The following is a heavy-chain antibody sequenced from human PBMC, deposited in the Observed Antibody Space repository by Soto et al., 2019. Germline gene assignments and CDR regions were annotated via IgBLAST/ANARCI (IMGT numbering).Heavy chain of an antibody. Sequence: QVQLVQSGAEVKKPGSSVKVSCKASGGTFSSYAISWVRQAPGQGLEWMGGIIPIFGTAHYAQKFKGRVTITADETKSTAYMELSILRSEDTAVYYCAKVLGGDYVWWSHRKSWFDPWGQVTLVTVSS. D-gene: IGHD3-16*02. J-gene: IGHJ5*02. CDR1: GGTFSSYA. CDR3: AKVLGGDYVWWSHRKSWFDP. V-gene: IGHV1-69*01. CDR2: IIPIFGTA.